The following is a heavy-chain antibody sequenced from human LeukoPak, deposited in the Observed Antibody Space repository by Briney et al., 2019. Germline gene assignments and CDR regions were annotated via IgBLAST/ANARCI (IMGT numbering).Heavy chain of an antibody. CDR2: IYHSGST. Sequence: SETLSLTCTVSGYSISSGYCWGWIRQPPGKGLEWIGSIYHSGSTYYNPSLKSRVTISVDTSKNQFSLKLSSVTAADTAVYYCASGTTVTNFAYWGQGTLVTVSS. D-gene: IGHD4-17*01. V-gene: IGHV4-38-2*02. CDR3: ASGTTVTNFAY. CDR1: GYSISSGYC. J-gene: IGHJ4*02.